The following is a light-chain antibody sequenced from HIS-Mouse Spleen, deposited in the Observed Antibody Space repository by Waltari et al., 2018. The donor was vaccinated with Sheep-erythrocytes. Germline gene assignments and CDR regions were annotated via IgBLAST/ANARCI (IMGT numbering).Light chain of an antibody. V-gene: IGLV2-8*01. J-gene: IGLJ3*02. Sequence: QSALTQPPSASGSPGQSVTISCTGTSSDVGGYNYVSWYQQHPGKAPKLMIYEVSKRPAGVPERFSGSKAGNTASLTVSALQAEDEADYYCSSYAGSNNWVFGGGTKLTVL. CDR1: SSDVGGYNY. CDR2: EVS. CDR3: SSYAGSNNWV.